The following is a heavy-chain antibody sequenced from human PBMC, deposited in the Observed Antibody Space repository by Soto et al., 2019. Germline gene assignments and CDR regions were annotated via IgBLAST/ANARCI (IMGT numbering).Heavy chain of an antibody. J-gene: IGHJ6*02. CDR1: GGSISSGDYY. CDR2: IYYSGST. CDR3: ARVLTGTTPSGYYYYGMDV. V-gene: IGHV4-30-4*01. Sequence: QVQLQESGPGLVKPSQTLSLTCTVSGGSISSGDYYWSWIRQPPGKGLEWIGYIYYSGSTYYNPSLKSRVTISVDTSKNQFSLKLSSVTAADTTVYYCARVLTGTTPSGYYYYGMDVWGQGTTVTVSS. D-gene: IGHD1-7*01.